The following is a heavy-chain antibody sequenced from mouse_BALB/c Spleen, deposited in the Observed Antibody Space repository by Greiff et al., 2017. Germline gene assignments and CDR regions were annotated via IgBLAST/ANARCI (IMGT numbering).Heavy chain of an antibody. CDR3: ARSGTY. V-gene: IGHV1-83*01. CDR1: GYTFTSYV. Sequence: VHVKQSGPELVKPGASVKMSCKASGYTFTSYVMHWVKQKPGQGLEWIGRIDPANGNTKYDPKFQGKATITADTSSNTAYLQLSSLTSEDTAVYYCARSGTYWGQGTLVTVSA. J-gene: IGHJ3*01. CDR2: IDPANGNT.